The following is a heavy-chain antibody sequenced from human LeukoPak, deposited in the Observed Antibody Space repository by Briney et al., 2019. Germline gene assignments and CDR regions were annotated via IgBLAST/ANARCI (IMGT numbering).Heavy chain of an antibody. D-gene: IGHD2-21*02. CDR2: IYSGGST. Sequence: GGSLRLSCAASGFTVSSNYMSWVRQAPGKGLEWVSVIYSGGSTYYADSVKGRFTISRDNSKNTLYLQMNSLRAEDTAVYYCARSSALYCGGDCYSYYFDYWGQGTLVTVSS. CDR1: GFTVSSNY. V-gene: IGHV3-53*01. J-gene: IGHJ4*02. CDR3: ARSSALYCGGDCYSYYFDY.